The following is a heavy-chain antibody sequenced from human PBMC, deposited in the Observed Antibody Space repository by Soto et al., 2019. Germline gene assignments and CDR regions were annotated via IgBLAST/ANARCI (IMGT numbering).Heavy chain of an antibody. CDR1: GYSFTSYW. J-gene: IGHJ4*02. CDR3: ARGGVAARTFDD. D-gene: IGHD6-6*01. CDR2: IYPDDSDT. V-gene: IGHV5-51*01. Sequence: ESLNISCKASGYSFTSYWIAWVRQTPGKGLEWMGIIYPDDSDTRKSPSFQDQVTISADRSITTAYLQWSSLKASDTAMYFCARGGVAARTFDDWGQGTLVNV.